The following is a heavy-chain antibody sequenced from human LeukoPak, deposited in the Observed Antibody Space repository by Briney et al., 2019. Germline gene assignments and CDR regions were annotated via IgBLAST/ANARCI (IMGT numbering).Heavy chain of an antibody. CDR2: VDHTGST. Sequence: PSETLSLTCSVSGGSISSSSYFWGWIRQPPGKGLEWIGEVDHTGSTNYDPSLRSRVTISIDTSKNQFSLKLTSVTAADTAVYYCARGVEYSYDSPVLPYYSPFDFWGQGTLVTVSS. J-gene: IGHJ4*02. CDR3: ARGVEYSYDSPVLPYYSPFDF. D-gene: IGHD5-18*01. V-gene: IGHV4-39*07. CDR1: GGSISSSSYF.